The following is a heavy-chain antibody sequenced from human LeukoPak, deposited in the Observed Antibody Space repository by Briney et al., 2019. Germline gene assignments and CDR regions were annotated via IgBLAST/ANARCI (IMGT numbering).Heavy chain of an antibody. V-gene: IGHV3-48*01. Sequence: GGSLRLSCAASGFTFSDYGMDWVRQAPGKGLEWVSYISDRGSTMHYADSVKGRFIISRDNAKNSLYLQMNSLRAEDTAVYYCARDGASSTSHSWGQGTLVTVSS. CDR1: GFTFSDYG. CDR3: ARDGASSTSHS. CDR2: ISDRGSTM. D-gene: IGHD1-26*01. J-gene: IGHJ5*02.